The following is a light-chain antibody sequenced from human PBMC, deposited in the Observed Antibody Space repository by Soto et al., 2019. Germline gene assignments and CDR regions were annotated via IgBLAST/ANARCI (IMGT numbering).Light chain of an antibody. V-gene: IGLV2-8*01. J-gene: IGLJ2*01. CDR1: SSDVGAYNY. CDR3: SSYAGSNNLV. CDR2: EVN. Sequence: QSALTQPPSASGSPRQSVTISCTGTSSDVGAYNYVSWYQQHPGKAPKLMIYEVNKRPSGVPDRFSGSKSGNTASLTVSGLQAADEADYFCSSYAGSNNLVFGGGTKVTVL.